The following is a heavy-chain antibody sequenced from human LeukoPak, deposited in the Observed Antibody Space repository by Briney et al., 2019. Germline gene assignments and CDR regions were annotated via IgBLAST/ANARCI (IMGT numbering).Heavy chain of an antibody. CDR1: GFTFSSYG. J-gene: IGHJ6*02. CDR3: ARSIVATSTPPLRNYYGMDV. CDR2: IWYDGSNK. Sequence: GRSLRLSCAASGFTFSSYGMHWVRQAPGKGLEWVAVIWYDGSNKYYADSVKGRFTISRDNSKNTLYLQMNSLRAEDTAVYYCARSIVATSTPPLRNYYGMDVWGQGTTVTVSS. D-gene: IGHD5-12*01. V-gene: IGHV3-33*03.